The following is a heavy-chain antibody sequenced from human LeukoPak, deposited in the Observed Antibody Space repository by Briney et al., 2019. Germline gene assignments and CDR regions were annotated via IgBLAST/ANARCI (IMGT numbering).Heavy chain of an antibody. CDR1: GGSIGPYY. J-gene: IGHJ4*02. V-gene: IGHV4-59*01. D-gene: IGHD3-22*01. CDR2: IYYSGST. CDR3: AREWSYYDSTQFDY. Sequence: PSETLSLTCTVSGGSIGPYYWSWIRQPPGKGLEWIGYIYYSGSTNYNPSLKSRVTISVDTSKNQFSLKLSSVTAADTAVYYCAREWSYYDSTQFDYWGQGTLVTVSS.